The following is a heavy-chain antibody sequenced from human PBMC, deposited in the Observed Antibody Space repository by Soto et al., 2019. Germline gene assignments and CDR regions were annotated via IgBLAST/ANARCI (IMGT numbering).Heavy chain of an antibody. J-gene: IGHJ4*02. V-gene: IGHV3-23*01. CDR3: AKGGRIAAAGSVDY. Sequence: PGGSQRLSCAASGFTFSSYAMSWVRQAPGKGLEWVSAISGSGGSTYYADSVKGRFTISRDNSKNTLYLQMNSLRAEDTAVYYCAKGGRIAAAGSVDYWGQGTRVTVS. D-gene: IGHD6-13*01. CDR2: ISGSGGST. CDR1: GFTFSSYA.